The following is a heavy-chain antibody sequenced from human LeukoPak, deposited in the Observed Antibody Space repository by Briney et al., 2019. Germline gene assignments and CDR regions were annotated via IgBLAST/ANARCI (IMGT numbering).Heavy chain of an antibody. J-gene: IGHJ6*03. CDR2: INPSGGST. V-gene: IGHV1-46*01. Sequence: ASVKVSCKASGYTFTSHYMRWVRQAPGQGLEWMGIINPSGGSTTYAQKFQGRVTMTRDTSTSTVYMELSSLRSEDTAVYYCARDHLEWLFLGHYMDVWGKGTTVTVSS. CDR1: GYTFTSHY. CDR3: ARDHLEWLFLGHYMDV. D-gene: IGHD3-3*01.